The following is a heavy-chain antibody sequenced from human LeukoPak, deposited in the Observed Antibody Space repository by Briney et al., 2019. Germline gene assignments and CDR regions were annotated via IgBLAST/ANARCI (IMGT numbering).Heavy chain of an antibody. J-gene: IGHJ3*01. D-gene: IGHD2-21*02. Sequence: GGSLRLSCEGSGFTFSNYWMTWVRQAPEKGLEWVANIKPSGSEKHYADSVEGRFTISRDNAKNSLYLQINSLRAEDTAVYYCARDLDTYVVLTAYDTFDVWGQGTMVTVSS. CDR3: ARDLDTYVVLTAYDTFDV. V-gene: IGHV3-7*01. CDR2: IKPSGSEK. CDR1: GFTFSNYW.